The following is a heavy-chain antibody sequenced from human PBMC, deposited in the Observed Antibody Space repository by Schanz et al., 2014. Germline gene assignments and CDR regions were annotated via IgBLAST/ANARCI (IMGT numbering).Heavy chain of an antibody. J-gene: IGHJ6*02. CDR3: ARAQRVSRLYYYVDV. CDR2: ISSSSSTI. Sequence: EVQLVESGGGLVQPRGSLRLSCAASEFSFSSFGMNWVRQAPGKGLEWVSYISSSSSTIYYADSVKGRFTISRDNSKNTLYVQMSSLRAEDTAVYYCARAQRVSRLYYYVDVWGQGTTVTVAS. CDR1: EFSFSSFG. V-gene: IGHV3-48*01.